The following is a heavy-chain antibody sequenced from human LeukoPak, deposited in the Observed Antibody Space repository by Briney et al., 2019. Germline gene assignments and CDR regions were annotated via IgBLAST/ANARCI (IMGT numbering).Heavy chain of an antibody. D-gene: IGHD4-17*01. CDR1: GGSISGSSYY. CDR3: ARENGDYVGY. Sequence: PSETLSLTCTVSGGSISGSSYYWGWIRQPPGKGLEWIGSIYYSGSTYYNPSLKSRVTISVDTSKNQFSLKLSSVTAADTAVYYCARENGDYVGYWGQGTLVTVSS. CDR2: IYYSGST. J-gene: IGHJ4*02. V-gene: IGHV4-39*07.